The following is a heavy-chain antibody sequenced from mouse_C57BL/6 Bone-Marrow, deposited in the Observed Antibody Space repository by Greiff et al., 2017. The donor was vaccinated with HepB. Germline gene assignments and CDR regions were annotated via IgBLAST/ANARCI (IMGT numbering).Heavy chain of an antibody. CDR2: IYPGDGDT. V-gene: IGHV1-82*01. Sequence: VQLQQSGPELVKPGASVKISCKASGYAFSSSWMNWVKQRPGKGLEWIGRIYPGDGDTNYNGKFKGKATLTADKSSSTAYMQLSSLTSEDSAVYFCAREDDYVPWGQGTLVTVSA. CDR1: GYAFSSSW. J-gene: IGHJ3*01. D-gene: IGHD2-4*01. CDR3: AREDDYVP.